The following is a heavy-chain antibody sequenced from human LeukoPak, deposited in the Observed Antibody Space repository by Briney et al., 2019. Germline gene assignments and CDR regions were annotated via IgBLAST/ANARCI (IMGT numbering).Heavy chain of an antibody. CDR3: ARDRTTLRYFDSYYYYGMDV. V-gene: IGHV4-61*08. CDR2: IYYSGST. D-gene: IGHD3-9*01. CDR1: GGSISSGDYY. Sequence: NPSQTLSLTCTVSGGSISSGDYYWSWIRQPPGKGLEWIGYIYYSGSTNYNPSLKSRVTISVDTSKNQFSLKLSSVTAADTAVYYCARDRTTLRYFDSYYYYGMDVWGQGTTVTVSS. J-gene: IGHJ6*02.